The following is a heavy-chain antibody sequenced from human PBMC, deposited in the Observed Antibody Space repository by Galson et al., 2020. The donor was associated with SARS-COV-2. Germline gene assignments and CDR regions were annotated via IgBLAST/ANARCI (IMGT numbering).Heavy chain of an antibody. D-gene: IGHD1-26*01. CDR1: GGSISSSSYY. V-gene: IGHV4-39*01. Sequence: SETLSLTCTVSGGSISSSSYYWGWIRQPPGKGLEWIGSIYYSGSTYYNPSLKSRVTISVDTSKNQFSLKLSSVTAADTAVYYCARTSGSILIPSGKSHFDYWGQGTLVTVSS. CDR3: ARTSGSILIPSGKSHFDY. J-gene: IGHJ4*02. CDR2: IYYSGST.